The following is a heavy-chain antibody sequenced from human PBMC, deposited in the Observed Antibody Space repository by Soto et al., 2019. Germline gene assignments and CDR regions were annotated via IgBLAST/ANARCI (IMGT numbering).Heavy chain of an antibody. D-gene: IGHD5-12*01. CDR1: GGSFSGYY. J-gene: IGHJ5*02. CDR2: INHSGST. Sequence: QVQLQQWGAGLLKPSETLSLTCAVYGGSFSGYYWSWIRQPPGKGLEWIGEINHSGSTNYNPSLKSRITISVDTSKNQFSLKLSSVTAADTAVYYCARLGWLQSGCWFDPWGQGTLVTVSS. CDR3: ARLGWLQSGCWFDP. V-gene: IGHV4-34*01.